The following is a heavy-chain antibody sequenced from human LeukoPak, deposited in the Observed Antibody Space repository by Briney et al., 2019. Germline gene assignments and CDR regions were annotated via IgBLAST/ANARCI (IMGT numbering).Heavy chain of an antibody. D-gene: IGHD3-10*01. CDR2: IYYSGST. J-gene: IGHJ5*02. CDR3: ARDSGTTGEVKFDP. Sequence: SETLSLTCTVSGGSISNYYWSWIRQPPGKGLEWIGYIYYSGSTNYNPSLKSRVTISVDTSKNQFSLKLSSVTAADTAVYYCARDSGTTGEVKFDPWGQGTLVTVSS. V-gene: IGHV4-59*12. CDR1: GGSISNYY.